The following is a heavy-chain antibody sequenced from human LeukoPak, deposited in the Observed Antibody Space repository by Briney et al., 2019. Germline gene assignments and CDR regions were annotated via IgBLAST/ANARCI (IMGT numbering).Heavy chain of an antibody. CDR3: ARAHTAMVGYDY. D-gene: IGHD5-18*01. V-gene: IGHV3-64*01. Sequence: GGSLRLSCAASGFTFSSYAMHSVRQSPGKGLEYVSAISSNGGSTYYANSVKGRFTISRDNSKNTLYLQMGRLRAEDMAVYYCARAHTAMVGYDYWGQGTLVTVSS. CDR2: ISSNGGST. CDR1: GFTFSSYA. J-gene: IGHJ4*02.